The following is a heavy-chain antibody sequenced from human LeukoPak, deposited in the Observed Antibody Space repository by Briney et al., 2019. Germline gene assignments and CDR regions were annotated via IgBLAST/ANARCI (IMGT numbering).Heavy chain of an antibody. CDR3: ANEDSSGYPWD. V-gene: IGHV3-30*18. J-gene: IGHJ4*02. CDR1: GFTFSSFS. CDR2: ISYDGSNK. Sequence: PGGSLRLSCAASGFTFSSFSMSWVRQAPGKGLEWVAVISYDGSNKYYADSVRGRFTISRDNSKNTLYLQMNSLRAEDTAVYYCANEDSSGYPWDWGQGTLVTVSS. D-gene: IGHD3-22*01.